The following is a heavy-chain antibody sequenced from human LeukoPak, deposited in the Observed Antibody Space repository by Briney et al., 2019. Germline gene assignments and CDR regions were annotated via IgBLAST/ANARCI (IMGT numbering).Heavy chain of an antibody. CDR3: ARRGGYYGSGRTYWFDP. V-gene: IGHV4-39*01. CDR1: GGSISDSSYY. D-gene: IGHD3-10*01. CDR2: IFYSGSA. J-gene: IGHJ5*02. Sequence: SETLSLTCTVSGGSISDSSYYWGWIRQPPGKGLEWIGTIFYSGSAYYSPSLKSRVTMFVDTSKNQFSLKLSSVTAADTAVYYCARRGGYYGSGRTYWFDPWGLGTLVTVSS.